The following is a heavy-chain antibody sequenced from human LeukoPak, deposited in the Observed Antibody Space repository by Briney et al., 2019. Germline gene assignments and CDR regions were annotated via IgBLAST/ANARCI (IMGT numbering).Heavy chain of an antibody. CDR1: GDTVSSKSAA. V-gene: IGHV6-1*01. CDR2: TYYRSKWYN. D-gene: IGHD4-11*01. Sequence: KPSQTLSLTCAISGDTVSSKSAAWNWIRQSPSRGLEWLGRTYYRSKWYNDFAVSVKSRITINPDTSKNHFSLHLNSVTPEDTAIYYCTRADLTTQVYWFDPWGQGTLVTVSS. J-gene: IGHJ5*02. CDR3: TRADLTTQVYWFDP.